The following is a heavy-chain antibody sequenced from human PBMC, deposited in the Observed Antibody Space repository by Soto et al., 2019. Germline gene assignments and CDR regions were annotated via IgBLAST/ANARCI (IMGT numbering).Heavy chain of an antibody. CDR1: GFDFSSYA. V-gene: IGHV3-23*01. CDR2: ISGTGVPT. Sequence: GGSLRLSCAASGFDFSSYAMSWVRQAPGKGLECISLISGTGVPTLYAESVKGRFSVSRDNSKDTLFLEMNNLGVDDTAMYYCAKSFCSGSSRFFLWVDPWGPGTLVTVSS. CDR3: AKSFCSGSSRFFLWVDP. J-gene: IGHJ5*02. D-gene: IGHD6-13*01.